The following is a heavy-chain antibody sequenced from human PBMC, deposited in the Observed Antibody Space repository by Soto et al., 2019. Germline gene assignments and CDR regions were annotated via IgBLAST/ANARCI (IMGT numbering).Heavy chain of an antibody. J-gene: IGHJ1*01. CDR3: TRANLYSEE. CDR2: IYYNGNT. D-gene: IGHD3-16*01. V-gene: IGHV4-59*11. CDR1: GGSISNHY. Sequence: QVQLQESGPGLVKPSETLSLTCTDSGGSISNHYWSWIWQQPGKGLEWIGYIYYNGNTNYNPSHKRRVTMSGDSSKNQISLQLCSETAADTALYFRTRANLYSEEWGDSTLATVSS.